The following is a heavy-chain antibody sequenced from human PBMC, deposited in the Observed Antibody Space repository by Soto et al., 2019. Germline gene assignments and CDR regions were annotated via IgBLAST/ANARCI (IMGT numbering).Heavy chain of an antibody. CDR2: ISYDGITK. D-gene: IGHD3-3*01. Sequence: QAQLVESGGGVVQPGRSLRLSCEASGYSFSNYGMHWVRQAPGKGLEWVAAISYDGITKYYSDSLKGRFTISKDNSKNTLHLEMNRLRPADTAVYYCAKDMTRFLAWPHYFRGLDVWGPGPTVTVSS. CDR3: AKDMTRFLAWPHYFRGLDV. J-gene: IGHJ6*02. V-gene: IGHV3-30*18. CDR1: GYSFSNYG.